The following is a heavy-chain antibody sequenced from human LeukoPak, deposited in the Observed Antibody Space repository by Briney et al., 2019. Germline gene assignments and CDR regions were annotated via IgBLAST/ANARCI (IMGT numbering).Heavy chain of an antibody. V-gene: IGHV1-2*02. J-gene: IGHJ6*03. D-gene: IGHD2-2*01. Sequence: ASVKVSCKASGYTFTGYYIHWVRQAPGQGLEWMGWINPNSGDTNYAQKFQGRVTMTRDTSISTAYMELSRLTSDDTAVYYCARGVVGTYYYYYMDVWGKGTTVTISS. CDR1: GYTFTGYY. CDR2: INPNSGDT. CDR3: ARGVVGTYYYYYMDV.